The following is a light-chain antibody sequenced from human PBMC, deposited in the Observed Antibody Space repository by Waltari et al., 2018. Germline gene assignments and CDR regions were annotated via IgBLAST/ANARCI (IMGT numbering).Light chain of an antibody. CDR1: QGIKSW. CDR2: AAS. Sequence: DIQMTQSPTSVSASVGDRVTITCRASQGIKSWFVWYQQKPGQAPKFLISAASSLEGGVPSRFSASGSGTDFTLTISSLQPEDFATYYCQQASRLPITFGQGTRLEIK. V-gene: IGKV1D-12*01. CDR3: QQASRLPIT. J-gene: IGKJ5*01.